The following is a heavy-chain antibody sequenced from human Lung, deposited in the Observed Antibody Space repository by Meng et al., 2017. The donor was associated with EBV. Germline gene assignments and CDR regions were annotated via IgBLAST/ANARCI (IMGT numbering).Heavy chain of an antibody. J-gene: IGHJ2*01. Sequence: QLHEQESGADRVKPPLTLSLTCAVCGGSISSGCYSWSWFRQPPGKGLEWIGYIYYSGSTYYNPSLKSRVTISVDTSKNQFSLKLSSVTAADTAVYYCARPSIAVAGWDYWGRGTLVTVSS. CDR1: GGSISSGCYS. D-gene: IGHD6-19*01. V-gene: IGHV4-30-2*03. CDR2: IYYSGST. CDR3: ARPSIAVAGWDY.